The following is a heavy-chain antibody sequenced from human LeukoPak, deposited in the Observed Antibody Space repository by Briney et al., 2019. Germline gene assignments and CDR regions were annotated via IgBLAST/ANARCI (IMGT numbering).Heavy chain of an antibody. J-gene: IGHJ3*02. D-gene: IGHD1-26*01. Sequence: SETLSLTCTVSRGSISSGFYYWNWIRQPAGKGLEWIGRIFISGSTNYNPSLKSRVTISVDTSKNQFSLKLTSATAADTAVYYCAKDRRSGSHGDAFDIWGQGIMVTVSS. V-gene: IGHV4-61*02. CDR3: AKDRRSGSHGDAFDI. CDR2: IFISGST. CDR1: RGSISSGFYY.